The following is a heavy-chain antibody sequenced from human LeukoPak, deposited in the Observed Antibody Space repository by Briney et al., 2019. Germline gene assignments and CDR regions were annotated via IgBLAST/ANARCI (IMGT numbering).Heavy chain of an antibody. J-gene: IGHJ5*02. V-gene: IGHV1-69*13. D-gene: IGHD2-2*01. Sequence: SVKVSXKASGGTFSSYAISWVRQAPGQGLEWMGGIIPIFGTANYAQKFVGRVTITADESTSTAYMELSSPRSEDTAVYYCATADCSSTSCYGAHNWFDPWGQGTLVTVSS. CDR3: ATADCSSTSCYGAHNWFDP. CDR1: GGTFSSYA. CDR2: IIPIFGTA.